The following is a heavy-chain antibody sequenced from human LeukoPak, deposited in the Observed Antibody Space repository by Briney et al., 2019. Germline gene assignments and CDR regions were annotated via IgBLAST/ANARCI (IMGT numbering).Heavy chain of an antibody. CDR2: IKEDGSEQ. Sequence: GGSLRLSCVASGFTFSSYWMSWVRQAPGKGPEWVANIKEDGSEQYYVDSVKSRFTISRDNAKNSLYLQMNSLRAEDTAVYYCATYQGKNYGPFDHWGQGTLVTVSS. D-gene: IGHD3-10*01. V-gene: IGHV3-7*05. CDR3: ATYQGKNYGPFDH. CDR1: GFTFSSYW. J-gene: IGHJ4*02.